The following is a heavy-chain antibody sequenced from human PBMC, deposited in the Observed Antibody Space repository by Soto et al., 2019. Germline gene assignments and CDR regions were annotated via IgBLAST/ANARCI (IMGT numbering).Heavy chain of an antibody. CDR3: AKGRTVATLIRGVPNWLDP. Sequence: VAIKRHDGSNIFYADSVRGRFTISRDNSKNTLYLQMNSLRAEDTAVYYCAKGRTVATLIRGVPNWLDPWGQGTLVTVSS. V-gene: IGHV3-33*06. CDR2: KRHDGSNI. D-gene: IGHD3-10*01. J-gene: IGHJ5*02.